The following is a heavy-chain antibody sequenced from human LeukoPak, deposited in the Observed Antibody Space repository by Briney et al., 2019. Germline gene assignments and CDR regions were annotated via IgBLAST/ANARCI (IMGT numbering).Heavy chain of an antibody. CDR3: AKEYVFWSGYYGY. CDR2: ISGSGGST. J-gene: IGHJ4*02. CDR1: GLTFSSYA. V-gene: IGHV3-23*01. D-gene: IGHD3-3*01. Sequence: GGSLRLSCAASGLTFSSYAMSWVHQAPGKGLEWVSAISGSGGSTYYADSVKGRFTISRDNSKNTLYLQMNSLRAEDTAVYYCAKEYVFWSGYYGYWGQGTLVTVSS.